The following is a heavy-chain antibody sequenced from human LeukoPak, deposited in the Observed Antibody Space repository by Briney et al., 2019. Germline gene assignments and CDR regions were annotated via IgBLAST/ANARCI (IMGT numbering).Heavy chain of an antibody. D-gene: IGHD1-26*01. J-gene: IGHJ4*02. CDR1: GDSISSSNW. Sequence: KASETLSLTCAVSGDSISSSNWWTWVRQPPGKGLEWIGEIYHSGNTNYNPSLKSRVTMSVDKSKNQFSLKLSSVTAADTAVYYCAGKTSGSYYEIDYWGQGTLVTVSS. V-gene: IGHV4-4*02. CDR3: AGKTSGSYYEIDY. CDR2: IYHSGNT.